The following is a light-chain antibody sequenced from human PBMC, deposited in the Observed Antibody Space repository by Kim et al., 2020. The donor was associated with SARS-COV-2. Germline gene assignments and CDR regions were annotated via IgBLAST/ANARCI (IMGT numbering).Light chain of an antibody. V-gene: IGKV3-20*01. J-gene: IGKJ1*01. CDR2: GAS. Sequence: EIVLTQSPGTLSLSPGERATLSCRASQSVSNKYLAWYQQKPGQAPRLLISGASSRATGIPDRFSGSGSGTDFTLTISRLEPEDFAVYYCQQFGSSPPWTFGQGTKVDIK. CDR1: QSVSNKY. CDR3: QQFGSSPPWT.